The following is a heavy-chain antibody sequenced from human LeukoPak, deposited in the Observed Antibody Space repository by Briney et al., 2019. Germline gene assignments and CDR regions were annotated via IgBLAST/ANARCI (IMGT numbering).Heavy chain of an antibody. J-gene: IGHJ6*03. CDR2: ISSSSSYI. D-gene: IGHD6-19*01. Sequence: GGSLRLSCAASGFTFISYIMNWVRQAPGKGLEWVSSISSSSSYIYYADSVKGRFTISRDNAKNSLYLQMNSLRAEDTAVYYCARGVGGAVAGYHYYYYMDVWGKGTTVTVSS. CDR3: ARGVGGAVAGYHYYYYMDV. CDR1: GFTFISYI. V-gene: IGHV3-21*01.